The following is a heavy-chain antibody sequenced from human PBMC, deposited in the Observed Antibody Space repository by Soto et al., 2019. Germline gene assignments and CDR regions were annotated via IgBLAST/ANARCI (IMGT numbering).Heavy chain of an antibody. CDR3: ARDPCSGGSFCGGYYYYGMDV. CDR1: GFTFSSYA. CDR2: ISYDGSNK. D-gene: IGHD2-15*01. J-gene: IGHJ6*02. V-gene: IGHV3-30-3*01. Sequence: GGSLRLSCAASGFTFSSYAMHWVRQAPGKGLEWVAVISYDGSNKYYADSVKGRFTISRDNSKNTLYLQMNSLRAEDTAVYYCARDPCSGGSFCGGYYYYGMDVWGQGTTVTVSS.